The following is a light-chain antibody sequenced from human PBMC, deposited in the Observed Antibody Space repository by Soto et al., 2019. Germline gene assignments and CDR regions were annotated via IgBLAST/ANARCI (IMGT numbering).Light chain of an antibody. CDR3: QHYDSSPLYT. V-gene: IGKV3-20*01. CDR1: QSVTSSY. Sequence: EIVLTQSPGTLSLSPGERATFSCRASQSVTSSYLAWYQQKPGQAPRLLIYGASTRATGIPDRFSGSASGTDFTLTVSRLEPEDFAVYYCQHYDSSPLYTFGQGTKLEIK. CDR2: GAS. J-gene: IGKJ2*01.